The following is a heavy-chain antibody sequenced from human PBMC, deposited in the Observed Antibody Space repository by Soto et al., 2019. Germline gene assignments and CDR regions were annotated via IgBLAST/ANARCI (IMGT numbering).Heavy chain of an antibody. Sequence: PSETLSLTCTVSGDSISSGGSYWHWIRQRPGKGLEWMGYIFYSGSFYYTPSLRGRVMMSADTSKNQFYLRLSSVTAADTAVYYCARAPETHTIFGVVRPYLFNHWGQGTLVTVSS. CDR3: ARAPETHTIFGVVRPYLFNH. CDR1: GDSISSGGSY. V-gene: IGHV4-31*03. J-gene: IGHJ4*02. D-gene: IGHD3-3*01. CDR2: IFYSGSF.